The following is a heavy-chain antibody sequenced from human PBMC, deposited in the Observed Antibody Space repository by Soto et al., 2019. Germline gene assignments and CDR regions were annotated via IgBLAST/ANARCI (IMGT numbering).Heavy chain of an antibody. J-gene: IGHJ4*02. CDR3: ARSGGDIVVVPATLGY. CDR1: GGSISSSSYY. V-gene: IGHV4-39*01. Sequence: SETLSLTCTVSGGSISSSSYYWGWIRQPPGKGLEWIGSIYYSGSTYYNPSLKSRVTISVDTSKNQFSLKLSSVTAADTAVYYCARSGGDIVVVPATLGYWGQGTLVTVSS. D-gene: IGHD2-2*01. CDR2: IYYSGST.